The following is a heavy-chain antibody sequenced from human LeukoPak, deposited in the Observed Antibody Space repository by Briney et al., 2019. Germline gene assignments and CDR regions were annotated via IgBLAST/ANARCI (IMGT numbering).Heavy chain of an antibody. D-gene: IGHD1-26*01. V-gene: IGHV3-7*01. J-gene: IGHJ3*01. CDR3: ARDNAGLVKHLDAFDL. CDR1: GFTFSSYW. CDR2: IKQDGSEK. Sequence: GGSLRLSCAASGFTFSSYWMSWVRQAPGKGLEWVANIKQDGSEKYYVVSVKGRFTISRDNAKNSLHLQMNSLRAEDTAVYYCARDNAGLVKHLDAFDLWGQGTMVTVAS.